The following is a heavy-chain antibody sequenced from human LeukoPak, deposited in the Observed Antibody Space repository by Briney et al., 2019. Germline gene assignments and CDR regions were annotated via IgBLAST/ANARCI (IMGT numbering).Heavy chain of an antibody. Sequence: GESLKISCTGSGYNFTNYWIAWVRKLPGKGLEGLGLIYPGAPDARYRPSFQGQVTISADKSLSTAYLQWSSLKASDTAIYYCARQPASAPGLETNGFDIWGQGTMVTVSS. V-gene: IGHV5-51*01. D-gene: IGHD2-2*01. CDR2: IYPGAPDA. J-gene: IGHJ3*02. CDR3: ARQPASAPGLETNGFDI. CDR1: GYNFTNYW.